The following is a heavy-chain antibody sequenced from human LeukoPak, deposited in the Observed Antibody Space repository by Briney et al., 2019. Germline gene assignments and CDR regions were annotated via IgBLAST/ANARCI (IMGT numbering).Heavy chain of an antibody. J-gene: IGHJ5*02. Sequence: GASVKVSCKASGYSFTDYYVHWVRQAPGQGLEWMGWINPNSGGTNYQGRVTMTRDTSINTVYMELSRLTSDDTAVYYCARGEYNYGRDWFDPWGQGTLVTVSS. D-gene: IGHD5-18*01. CDR1: GYSFTDYY. V-gene: IGHV1-2*02. CDR3: ARGEYNYGRDWFDP. CDR2: INPNSGGT.